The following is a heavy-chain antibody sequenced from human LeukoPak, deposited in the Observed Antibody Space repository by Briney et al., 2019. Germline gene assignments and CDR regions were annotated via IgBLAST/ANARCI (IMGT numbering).Heavy chain of an antibody. V-gene: IGHV1-69*04. CDR3: ARDSVLVPAATFDY. D-gene: IGHD2-2*01. J-gene: IGHJ4*02. Sequence: GSSVKVSCKASGGTFSSYTISWVRQAPGQGLEWMGRIIPILGIANYAQKFQGRVTITADKSTSTAYMELSSLRSEDTVVYYCARDSVLVPAATFDYWGQGTLVTVSS. CDR1: GGTFSSYT. CDR2: IIPILGIA.